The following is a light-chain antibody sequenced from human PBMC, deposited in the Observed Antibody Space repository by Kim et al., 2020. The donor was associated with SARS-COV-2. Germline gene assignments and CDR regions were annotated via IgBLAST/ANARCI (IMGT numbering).Light chain of an antibody. CDR3: SSYTSNSALVV. CDR2: DVT. CDR1: NDAICTYNY. J-gene: IGLJ2*01. Sequence: QPFTYSCTGTNDAICTYNYVSWYHQHPCKAPKLLIYDVTSRPSGISTRFSGSKSGNTASLTISGLQAEDEADYYCSSYTSNSALVVFGGGTQLTVL. V-gene: IGLV2-14*03.